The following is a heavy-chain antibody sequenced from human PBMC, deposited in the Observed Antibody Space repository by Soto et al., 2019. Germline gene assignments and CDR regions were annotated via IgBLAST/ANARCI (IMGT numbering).Heavy chain of an antibody. V-gene: IGHV3-23*01. CDR3: ARDGQYRTDGFDI. CDR1: GFTYSSHG. J-gene: IGHJ3*02. Sequence: EAQLLESGGELIQPGGSLRLSCAASGFTYSSHGMSWVRQAPGKGLEWIAGLSRGGGSTYYADSVKGRFTISRDNSKNNLDLIMNSLRVEDTALYYCARDGQYRTDGFDIWGQGTMVTVSS. D-gene: IGHD5-12*01. CDR2: LSRGGGST.